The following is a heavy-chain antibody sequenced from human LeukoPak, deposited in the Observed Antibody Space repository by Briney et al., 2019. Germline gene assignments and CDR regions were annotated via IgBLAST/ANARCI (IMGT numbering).Heavy chain of an antibody. CDR2: IYYSGTT. CDR3: ARVLRGTEYYLDN. Sequence: PSETLSLTCAVYGGSFSGYYWSWIRQPPGKGLEWIGYIYYSGTTHYNPSLKSRVTMSVDTSKNQFSLKLSSVTAADTAVYYCARVLRGTEYYLDNWGQGTLVTVSS. J-gene: IGHJ4*02. CDR1: GGSFSGYY. V-gene: IGHV4-34*09. D-gene: IGHD3-16*01.